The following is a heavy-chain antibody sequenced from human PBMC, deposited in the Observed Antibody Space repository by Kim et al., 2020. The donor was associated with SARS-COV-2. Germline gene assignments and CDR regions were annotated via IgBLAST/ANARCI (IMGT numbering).Heavy chain of an antibody. CDR1: GFTVSSNY. CDR3: AREATLRPYYDILTLRRSYFDL. CDR2: IYSGGST. D-gene: IGHD3-9*01. Sequence: GGSLRLSCAASGFTVSSNYMSWVRQAPGKGLEWVSVIYSGGSTYYADSVKGRFTISRHNSKNTLYLQMNSLRAEDTAVYYCAREATLRPYYDILTLRRSYFDLWGRGTLVTVSS. V-gene: IGHV3-53*04. J-gene: IGHJ2*01.